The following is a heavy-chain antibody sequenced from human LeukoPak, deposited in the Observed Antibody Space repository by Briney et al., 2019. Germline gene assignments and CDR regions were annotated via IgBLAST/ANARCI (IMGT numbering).Heavy chain of an antibody. CDR2: VYYNGIT. Sequence: SGTLSLTRTVSGVSISSYFWSWIRSPPGKGLEWIGYVYYNGITNYNPPLKSRVSISLDTSKNQFSLNLNSMTAADTAVYYCASQLGGTTFHWGQGTLVTVSS. V-gene: IGHV4-59*01. J-gene: IGHJ4*02. CDR1: GVSISSYF. CDR3: ASQLGGTTFH. D-gene: IGHD1-1*01.